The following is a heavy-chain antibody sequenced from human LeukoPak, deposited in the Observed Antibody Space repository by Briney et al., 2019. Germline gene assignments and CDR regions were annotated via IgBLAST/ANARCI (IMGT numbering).Heavy chain of an antibody. V-gene: IGHV3-48*02. CDR3: VRDPDALDF. Sequence: GGSLRLSCAASGFTFSSCAMSWLRQAPGKGLEWASYIRSSGSPIYYADSVRGRFTISRDNAKNSLYLQMNSLRDDDTAVYYCVRDPDALDFWGQGTPVTVSS. CDR1: GFTFSSCA. J-gene: IGHJ4*02. CDR2: IRSSGSPI.